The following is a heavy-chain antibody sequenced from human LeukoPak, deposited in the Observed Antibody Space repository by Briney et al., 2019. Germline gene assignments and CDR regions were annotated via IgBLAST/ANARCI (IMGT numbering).Heavy chain of an antibody. V-gene: IGHV3-13*01. D-gene: IGHD6-13*01. CDR1: GFTFSSYD. Sequence: GGSLRLSCAASGFTFSSYDMHWVRQATGKGLEWVSAIGTAGDTYYPGSVKGRFTISRENAKNSLYLQMNSLRAGDTAVYYCARGVAAAGTGSWFDPWGQETLVTVSS. CDR2: IGTAGDT. J-gene: IGHJ5*02. CDR3: ARGVAAAGTGSWFDP.